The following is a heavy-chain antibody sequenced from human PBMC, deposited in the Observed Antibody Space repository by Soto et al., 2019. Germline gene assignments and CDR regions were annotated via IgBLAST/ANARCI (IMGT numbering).Heavy chain of an antibody. V-gene: IGHV1-18*01. CDR3: VGGVVSTSYNYFDF. CDR2: ISAYNGNT. J-gene: IGHJ4*01. CDR1: GYTFTSYG. Sequence: VKVSCKASGYTFTSYGISWVRQAPGQGLEWMGWISAYNGNTNYAQRLQGRVTMTTDTSTSTAYMELSSLRSDDTAVYYCVGGVVSTSYNYFDFWGQGTLVTVSS. D-gene: IGHD2-21*01.